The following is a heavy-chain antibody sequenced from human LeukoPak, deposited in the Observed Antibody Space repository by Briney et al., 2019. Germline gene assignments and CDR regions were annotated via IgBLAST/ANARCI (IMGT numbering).Heavy chain of an antibody. CDR1: GGSFSGYY. CDR3: ARTSGIHEGNYFDY. CDR2: INHSGST. J-gene: IGHJ4*02. Sequence: SETLSLTCAVYGGSFSGYYWSWIRQPPGKGLEWIGEINHSGSTNYNPSLKSRVTISVDTFKNQFSLKLSSVIAADTAVFYCARTSGIHEGNYFDYWGQGTLVTVSS. V-gene: IGHV4-34*01. D-gene: IGHD1-26*01.